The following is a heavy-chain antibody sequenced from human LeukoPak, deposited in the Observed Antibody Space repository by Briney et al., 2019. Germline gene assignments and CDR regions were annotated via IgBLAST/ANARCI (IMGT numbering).Heavy chain of an antibody. D-gene: IGHD1-26*01. CDR2: INHSGST. V-gene: IGHV4-34*01. CDR3: ARVPEAGSYSYNWFDP. CDR1: GGSFSGYY. Sequence: SETLSLTCAVYGGSFSGYYWSWIRQPPGKGLEWIGEINHSGSTNYNPSLKSRATISVDTSKNQFSLKLSSVTAADTAVYYCARVPEAGSYSYNWFDPWGQGTLVTVSS. J-gene: IGHJ5*02.